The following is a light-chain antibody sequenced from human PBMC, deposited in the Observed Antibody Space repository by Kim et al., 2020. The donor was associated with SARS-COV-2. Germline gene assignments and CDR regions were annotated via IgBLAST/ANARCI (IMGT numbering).Light chain of an antibody. CDR1: SSNIGADYD. CDR2: GNS. Sequence: QSVLTQPPSVSGVPGQSVTISCSGSSSNIGADYDVYWYQQLPGTAPKLLMYGNSNRPSGVPDRFSGSKSGTSASLAISGLQAEDEADYYCQSYDSRLSGSVFGGGTQLTVL. J-gene: IGLJ3*02. CDR3: QSYDSRLSGSV. V-gene: IGLV1-40*01.